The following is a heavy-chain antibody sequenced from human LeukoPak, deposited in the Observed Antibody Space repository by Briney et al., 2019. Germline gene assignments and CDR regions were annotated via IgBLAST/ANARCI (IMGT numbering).Heavy chain of an antibody. CDR1: GYSISSGYY. J-gene: IGHJ4*02. D-gene: IGHD6-19*01. V-gene: IGHV4-38-2*01. Sequence: SETLSLTCAVSGYSISSGYYWGWIRQPPGQGLGWIGSIYHSGSTYYNPSLKSRVTISVDTSKNQFSLKLSSVTAADTAVYYCARIAVAGIFDYWGQGTLVTVSS. CDR2: IYHSGST. CDR3: ARIAVAGIFDY.